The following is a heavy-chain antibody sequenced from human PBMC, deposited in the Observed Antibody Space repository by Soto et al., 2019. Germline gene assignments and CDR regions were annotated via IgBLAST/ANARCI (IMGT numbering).Heavy chain of an antibody. Sequence: PGGSLRLSCAASGFTFSNYGMSWVRQAPGKGLEWVSGIRSFGSTTYYADSVKGRFTISRDNSKNRLLLQMNSLKGEDTAVYYCARDVESGWYGAFDSWGQGTLVTVSS. CDR2: IRSFGSTT. J-gene: IGHJ4*02. CDR3: ARDVESGWYGAFDS. D-gene: IGHD6-19*01. V-gene: IGHV3-23*01. CDR1: GFTFSNYG.